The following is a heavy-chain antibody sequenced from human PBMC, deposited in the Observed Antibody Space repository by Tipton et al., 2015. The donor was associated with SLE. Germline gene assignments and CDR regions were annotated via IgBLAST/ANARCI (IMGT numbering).Heavy chain of an antibody. CDR3: ARTDDPIFGVVRAFDI. J-gene: IGHJ3*02. CDR2: IYYSGST. CDR1: GGSINSNSHS. Sequence: TLSLTCTVSGGSINSNSHSWGWVRQPPGKGLEWIGSIYYSGSTYYNPSLKSRVTISLDTSKNQFSLKLSSVTAADTAVYYCARTDDPIFGVVRAFDIWGQGTMVTVSS. V-gene: IGHV4-39*07. D-gene: IGHD3-3*01.